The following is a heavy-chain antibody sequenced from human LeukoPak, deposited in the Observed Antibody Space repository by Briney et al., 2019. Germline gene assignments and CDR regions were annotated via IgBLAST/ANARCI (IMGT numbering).Heavy chain of an antibody. J-gene: IGHJ4*02. V-gene: IGHV3-23*01. D-gene: IGHD6-13*01. CDR1: GFTFSDYY. CDR3: AKDIAAAGN. Sequence: PGGSLRLSCAASGFTFSDYYMSWICQAPGKGLEWVSAISGSGGSTYYADSVKGRFTISRDNSKNTLYLQMNSLRAEDTAVYYCAKDIAAAGNWGQGTLVTVSS. CDR2: ISGSGGST.